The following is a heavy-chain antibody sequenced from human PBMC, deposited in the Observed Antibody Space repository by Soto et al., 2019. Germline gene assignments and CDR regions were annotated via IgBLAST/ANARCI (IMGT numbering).Heavy chain of an antibody. CDR1: GGTFSSYA. Sequence: VQLVQSGAEVKKPGSSVKVSCKASGGTFSSYAISWVRQAPGKGLEWVSAISGSGGSTYYADSVKGRFTISRDNSKNTLYLQMNSLRAEDTAVYYCAKVGVVVVVAATPWGQGTLVTVSS. D-gene: IGHD2-15*01. CDR2: ISGSGGST. V-gene: IGHV3-23*04. CDR3: AKVGVVVVVAATP. J-gene: IGHJ5*02.